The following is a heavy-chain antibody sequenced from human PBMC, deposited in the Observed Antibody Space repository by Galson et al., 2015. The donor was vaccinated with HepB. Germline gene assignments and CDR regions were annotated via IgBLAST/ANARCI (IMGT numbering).Heavy chain of an antibody. CDR2: IYFTGGT. Sequence: ETLSLTCTVSGGSVRISSYYWGWIRQPPGKGLEGIGSIYFTGGTYDNPSLQIRVSMSVDTATNQFSLKLNSVTAADTAVYYCATSPGSWHNFIGYNRLDPWGQGTLVIVSS. CDR1: GGSVRISSYY. D-gene: IGHD6-13*01. V-gene: IGHV4-39*01. J-gene: IGHJ5*02. CDR3: ATSPGSWHNFIGYNRLDP.